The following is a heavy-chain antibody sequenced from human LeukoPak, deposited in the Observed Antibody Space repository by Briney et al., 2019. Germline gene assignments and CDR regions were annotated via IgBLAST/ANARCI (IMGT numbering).Heavy chain of an antibody. D-gene: IGHD6-13*01. CDR1: GFTFSSYG. J-gene: IGHJ4*02. V-gene: IGHV3-30*18. CDR2: ISYDGSNK. Sequence: GRSLRLSCAASGFTFSSYGMHWVRQAPGKGLEWVAVISYDGSNKYYAASVKGRFTISRDNSKNTLYLQMNSLRAEDTAVYYCAKPQQLGVYIFDYWGQGSLVTVSS. CDR3: AKPQQLGVYIFDY.